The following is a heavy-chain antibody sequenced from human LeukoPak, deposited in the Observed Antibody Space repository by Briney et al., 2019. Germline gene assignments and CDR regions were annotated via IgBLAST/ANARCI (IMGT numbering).Heavy chain of an antibody. V-gene: IGHV3-73*01. J-gene: IGHJ6*03. Sequence: GESLKISCAASGFTFSGSAMHWVRQASGNGLEWVGRIRSKANSYATAYAASVKGRFTISRDDSKNTAYLQMNSLKAEDTAVYYCTSRDCSSTSCYRDPTYYYYYMDVWGKGTMVTVSS. CDR1: GFTFSGSA. CDR2: IRSKANSYAT. CDR3: TSRDCSSTSCYRDPTYYYYYMDV. D-gene: IGHD2-2*01.